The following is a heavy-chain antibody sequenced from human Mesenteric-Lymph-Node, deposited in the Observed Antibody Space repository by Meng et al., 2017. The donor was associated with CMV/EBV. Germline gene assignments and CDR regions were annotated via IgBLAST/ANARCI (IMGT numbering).Heavy chain of an antibody. D-gene: IGHD1-14*01. Sequence: ASVKVSCKASGYTFIGHYMHWVRQATGQGLEWMGWMNPNSGNTGYAQKFQGRVTMTRNTSISTAYMEVSSLRSEDTAVYYCARGFYNWNHQHPNDYWGQGTLVTVSS. V-gene: IGHV1-8*02. CDR3: ARGFYNWNHQHPNDY. J-gene: IGHJ4*02. CDR2: MNPNSGNT. CDR1: GYTFIGHY.